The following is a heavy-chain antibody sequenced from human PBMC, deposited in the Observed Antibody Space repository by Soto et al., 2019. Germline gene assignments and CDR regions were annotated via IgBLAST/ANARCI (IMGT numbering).Heavy chain of an antibody. CDR2: IYHSGSS. J-gene: IGHJ4*02. V-gene: IGHV4-30-4*01. Sequence: KTSETLSLTCTVSGGSLSSGTYYWSWIRQPPGKGLEWIGYIYHSGSSQSNPSLKSRVTISIDTSKNQFSPELRPVTAADTAVYYCARDLLDTTVDYYFDSWGPGRLVTVSS. CDR1: GGSLSSGTYY. D-gene: IGHD4-17*01. CDR3: ARDLLDTTVDYYFDS.